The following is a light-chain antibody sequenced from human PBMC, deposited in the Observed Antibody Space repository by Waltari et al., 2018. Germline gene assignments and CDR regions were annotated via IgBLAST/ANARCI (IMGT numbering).Light chain of an antibody. V-gene: IGKV1-5*03. Sequence: DIQLTQSPTPLSASIGDRVTITCRASQRIGDWLAWYQQKPGKAPKLLVQMAATLENGVPSRFSCRESGTEFTLTINNLQPDDFATYFCHQYLSSSTFGAGTTVDFK. CDR3: HQYLSSST. CDR1: QRIGDW. CDR2: MAA. J-gene: IGKJ3*01.